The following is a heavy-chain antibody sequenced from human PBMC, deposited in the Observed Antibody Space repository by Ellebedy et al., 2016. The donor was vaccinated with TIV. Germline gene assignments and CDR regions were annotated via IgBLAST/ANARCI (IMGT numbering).Heavy chain of an antibody. CDR2: ISKVDGHT. J-gene: IGHJ4*02. V-gene: IGHV3-23*01. CDR1: GFGFTFSTYG. Sequence: GESLKISCAASGFGFTFSTYGFSWVRQARGKGLEWVSGISKVDGHTYYADSVKGRFTISRDDPKNTVYLQMNSLRAEETAVYHCANILTGPTDYWGQGTLVTVSS. CDR3: ANILTGPTDY. D-gene: IGHD3-9*01.